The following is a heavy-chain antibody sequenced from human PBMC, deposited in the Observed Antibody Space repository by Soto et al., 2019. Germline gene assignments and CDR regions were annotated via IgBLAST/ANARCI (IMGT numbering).Heavy chain of an antibody. J-gene: IGHJ3*02. D-gene: IGHD2-2*01. Sequence: GESLKISCKGSGYSFTSYWIGWVRQMPGKGLEWMGIIYPGDSDTRYSPSFQGQVTISADKSISTAYLQWSSLKASDTAMYYCATPGLGYCSSTSCFSDAFDIWGQGTMVTVSS. CDR2: IYPGDSDT. CDR1: GYSFTSYW. V-gene: IGHV5-51*01. CDR3: ATPGLGYCSSTSCFSDAFDI.